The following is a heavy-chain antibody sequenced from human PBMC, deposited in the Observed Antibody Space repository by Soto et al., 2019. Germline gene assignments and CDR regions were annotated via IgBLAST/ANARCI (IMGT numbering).Heavy chain of an antibody. V-gene: IGHV2-5*02. Sequence: SGPTLVNPTQTLRLTCTFSGFSLSTSGVGVGWIRQPPGKALEWLALIYWDDDKRYRPSLKSRLTITKDTSKNQVVLTLTKLDTVDTATYYCARGGWTTYYSPFFDYWGQGTLVTAPQ. J-gene: IGHJ4*02. D-gene: IGHD3-10*01. CDR1: GFSLSTSGVG. CDR3: ARGGWTTYYSPFFDY. CDR2: IYWDDDK.